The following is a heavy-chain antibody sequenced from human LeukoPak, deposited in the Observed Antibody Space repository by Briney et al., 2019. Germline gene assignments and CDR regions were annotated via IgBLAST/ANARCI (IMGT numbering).Heavy chain of an antibody. Sequence: GGSLRLSCAASGFTFSSYALHWVRQAPGKGLEWVAVISYDGSNKYYADSVKGRFTISRDNSKNTLYLQMNSLRAEDTAVYYCARALLTSYYYGMDVWGQGTTVTVSS. CDR1: GFTFSSYA. V-gene: IGHV3-30-3*01. CDR2: ISYDGSNK. D-gene: IGHD2-8*01. J-gene: IGHJ6*02. CDR3: ARALLTSYYYGMDV.